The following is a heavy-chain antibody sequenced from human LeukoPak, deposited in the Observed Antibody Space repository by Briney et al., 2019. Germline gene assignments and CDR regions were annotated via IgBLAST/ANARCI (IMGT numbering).Heavy chain of an antibody. V-gene: IGHV4-59*01. CDR2: IYYSGST. D-gene: IGHD3-9*01. CDR3: ARGRYDILTGYYVDY. Sequence: SSETLSLTCAVYGGSLSDYYWSWIRQPPGKGLEWIGYIYYSGSTNYKPSLKSRVTISLDTSKNQFSLKLTSATAADTAVYYCARGRYDILTGYYVDYWGQGTLVTVSS. J-gene: IGHJ4*02. CDR1: GGSLSDYY.